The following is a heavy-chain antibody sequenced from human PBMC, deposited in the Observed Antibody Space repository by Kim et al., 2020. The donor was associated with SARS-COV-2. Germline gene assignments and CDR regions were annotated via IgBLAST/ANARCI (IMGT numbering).Heavy chain of an antibody. CDR3: ARGVGYCSGGNCYPYYFDY. CDR1: GFTVSSNY. CDR2: IYSAGRT. J-gene: IGHJ4*02. Sequence: GGSLRLSCSASGFTVSSNYMTWVRQAPGKGLEWVSVIYSAGRTYYADSVKGRFTISRDNSKNTLYLQMNSLRAEDTAVYYCARGVGYCSGGNCYPYYFDYWGQGTXVTVSS. V-gene: IGHV3-53*01. D-gene: IGHD2-15*01.